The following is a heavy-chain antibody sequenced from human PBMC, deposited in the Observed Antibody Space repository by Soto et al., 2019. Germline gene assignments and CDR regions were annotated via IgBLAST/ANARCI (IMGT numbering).Heavy chain of an antibody. D-gene: IGHD6-19*01. V-gene: IGHV1-69*13. Sequence: SLKVSCKASAGTFSSYAISWVRQAPGQGLEWMGGIIPIFGTANYAQKFQGRVTITADESTSTAYMELSSLRSEDTAVYYCARSLVGVAPTHFDYWGQGTLVTASS. CDR1: AGTFSSYA. CDR3: ARSLVGVAPTHFDY. CDR2: IIPIFGTA. J-gene: IGHJ4*02.